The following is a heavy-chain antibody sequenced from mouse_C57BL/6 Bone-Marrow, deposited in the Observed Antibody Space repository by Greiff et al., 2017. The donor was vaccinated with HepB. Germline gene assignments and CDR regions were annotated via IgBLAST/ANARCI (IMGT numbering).Heavy chain of an antibody. CDR2: INPNNGGT. J-gene: IGHJ3*01. Sequence: EVKLQESGPELVKPGASVKIPCKASGYTFTDYNMDWVQQSHGKSLEWIGDINPNNGGTIYNQKFKGKATLTVDMSSSTAYMEPRSLTSEDTAVYYCARGGPAWFAYWGQGTLVTVSA. CDR3: ARGGPAWFAY. CDR1: GYTFTDYN. V-gene: IGHV1-18*01.